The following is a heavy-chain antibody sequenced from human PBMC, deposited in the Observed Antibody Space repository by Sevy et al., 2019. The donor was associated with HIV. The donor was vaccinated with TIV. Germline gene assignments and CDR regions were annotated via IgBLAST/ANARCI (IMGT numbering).Heavy chain of an antibody. CDR3: ANGLILEWSWYGMDV. Sequence: GGSLRLSCAASGFTVSSNYMSWVRQAPGKGLEWVSVIYSDSNTYYADSVKGRFTISRDNSQNRLYLQMKSLRAEDTAVYYCANGLILEWSWYGMDVWGQGTTVTVSS. J-gene: IGHJ6*02. CDR2: IYSDSNT. D-gene: IGHD3-3*01. V-gene: IGHV3-53*01. CDR1: GFTVSSNY.